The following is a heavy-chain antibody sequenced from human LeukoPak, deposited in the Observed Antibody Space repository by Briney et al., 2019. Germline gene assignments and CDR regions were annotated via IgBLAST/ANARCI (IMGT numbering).Heavy chain of an antibody. CDR1: GFTFSSYS. CDR2: ISSSSSYI. CDR3: AKRPGQEDNWFDP. J-gene: IGHJ5*02. V-gene: IGHV3-21*01. D-gene: IGHD6-6*01. Sequence: GGSLRLSCAASGFTFSSYSMNWVRQAPGKGLEWVSSISSSSSYIYYADSVKGRFTISRDNAKNSLYLQMNSLRAEDTAVYYCAKRPGQEDNWFDPWGQGTLVTVSS.